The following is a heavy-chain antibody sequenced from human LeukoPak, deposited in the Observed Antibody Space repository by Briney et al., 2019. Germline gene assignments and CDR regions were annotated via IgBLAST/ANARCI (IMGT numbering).Heavy chain of an antibody. CDR3: ARGTGYPNWFDP. CDR1: GGTYSSYA. D-gene: IGHD6-25*01. CDR2: IIPILGTA. V-gene: IGHV1-69*13. Sequence: SVKVSCKASGGTYSSYAISWVRQAPGQGLEWMGGIIPILGTATYAQKFQGRVTITADESTSTAYMELSSLRSEDTAVYYCARGTGYPNWFDPWGQGTLVTVSS. J-gene: IGHJ5*02.